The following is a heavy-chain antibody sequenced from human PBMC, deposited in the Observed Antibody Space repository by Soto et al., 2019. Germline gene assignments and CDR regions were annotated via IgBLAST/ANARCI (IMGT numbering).Heavy chain of an antibody. J-gene: IGHJ3*02. CDR2: IIPIFGTA. D-gene: IGHD1-26*01. Sequence: SVKVSCKTSGGTFSTYAISWVRQAPGQGLEWMGGIIPIFGTANYAQKFQGRVTITADESTSTAYMELSSLRSEDTAVYYCASHPQTYTGNHDAFDIWGQGTMVTVS. V-gene: IGHV1-69*13. CDR3: ASHPQTYTGNHDAFDI. CDR1: GGTFSTYA.